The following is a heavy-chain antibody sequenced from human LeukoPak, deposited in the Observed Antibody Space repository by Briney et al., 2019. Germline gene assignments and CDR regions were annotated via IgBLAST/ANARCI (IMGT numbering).Heavy chain of an antibody. J-gene: IGHJ4*02. D-gene: IGHD5-24*01. Sequence: AGGSLRLSCAASGFTFSSYAMHWVRQAPGKGLEWVAVISYDGSNKYYADSVKGRFTISRDNSKNTPYLQMNSLRAEDTAVYYCARSRGGWLQQIDYWGQGTLVTVSS. CDR2: ISYDGSNK. V-gene: IGHV3-30*04. CDR3: ARSRGGWLQQIDY. CDR1: GFTFSSYA.